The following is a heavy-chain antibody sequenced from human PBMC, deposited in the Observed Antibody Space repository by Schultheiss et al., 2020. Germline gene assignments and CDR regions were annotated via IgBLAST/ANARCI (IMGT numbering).Heavy chain of an antibody. CDR1: GFTFSDYY. V-gene: IGHV3-11*06. J-gene: IGHJ4*02. CDR3: ARETPEFDY. Sequence: GGSLRLSCAASGFTFSDYYMSWIRQAPGKGLEWVSYISSSTSYTNYADSVKGRFTISRDNAKNSLYLQMNSLRAEDTAVYYCARETPEFDYWGQGTLVTVSS. CDR2: ISSSTSYT.